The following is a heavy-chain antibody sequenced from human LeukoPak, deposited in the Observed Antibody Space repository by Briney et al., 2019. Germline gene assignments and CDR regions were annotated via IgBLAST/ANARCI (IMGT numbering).Heavy chain of an antibody. J-gene: IGHJ4*02. D-gene: IGHD2-2*01. Sequence: GGSLRLSCAASGFTFSTYWMSWVRQAPGKGLEWVANIRQDGSDKYYVDSVKGRFTISRDNAKNSLYLQMNSLRAEDTAVYYCARDGGSAMPFDYWGQGTLVTVSS. V-gene: IGHV3-7*01. CDR2: IRQDGSDK. CDR1: GFTFSTYW. CDR3: ARDGGSAMPFDY.